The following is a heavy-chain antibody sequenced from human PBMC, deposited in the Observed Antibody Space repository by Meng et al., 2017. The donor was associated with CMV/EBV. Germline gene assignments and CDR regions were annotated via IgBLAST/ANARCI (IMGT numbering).Heavy chain of an antibody. Sequence: SETLSLTCAVFGGSFSGYYWSWIRQPPGKGLEWIGEINHSGSTNHNLSLKSRVTISVDTSKNQFSLKLSSVTAADTAVYYCARDASLTVLMPAWGSDFWGQGTLVTVSS. D-gene: IGHD2-8*01. CDR2: INHSGST. CDR1: GGSFSGYY. CDR3: ARDASLTVLMPAWGSDF. V-gene: IGHV4-34*01. J-gene: IGHJ4*02.